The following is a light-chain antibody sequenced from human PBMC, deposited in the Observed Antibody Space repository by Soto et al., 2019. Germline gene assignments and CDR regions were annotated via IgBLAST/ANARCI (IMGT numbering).Light chain of an antibody. V-gene: IGLV1-51*01. J-gene: IGLJ2*01. CDR1: SSKIGNNY. Sequence: QSVLTQPPSVSSAPGQKVTISCSGSSSKIGNNYVSWYQQLPGTAPKLLIDDNNERPSGIPDRFSGSKSGTSATLGITGLQTGDEADYYCGTWNSSLSAGVFGGVTKLTVL. CDR3: GTWNSSLSAGV. CDR2: DNN.